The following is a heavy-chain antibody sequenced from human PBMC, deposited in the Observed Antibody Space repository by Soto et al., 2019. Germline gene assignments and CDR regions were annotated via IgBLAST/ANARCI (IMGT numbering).Heavy chain of an antibody. CDR1: GGTFTNYG. V-gene: IGHV1-69*01. J-gene: IGHJ6*02. CDR3: ARGRADYQLVPPKFYYHGLDV. CDR2: ILPNFGTA. Sequence: QVQLVQSGAEVKKPGSSVKVSCKASGGTFTNYGISWVRQAPGQGLEWMGGILPNFGTANDAQKFQGRVTITADEATSTVYMALRSLRSEDTAIYFCARGRADYQLVPPKFYYHGLDVWGQGTTVTVSS. D-gene: IGHD2-2*01.